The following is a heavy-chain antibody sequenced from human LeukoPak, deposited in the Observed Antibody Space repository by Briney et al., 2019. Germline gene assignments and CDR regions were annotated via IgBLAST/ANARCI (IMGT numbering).Heavy chain of an antibody. CDR2: IVVGSGNT. V-gene: IGHV1-58*01. Sequence: ASVKVSCKASGFTFTSSAVQWVRKARGQRLEWIGWIVVGSGNTNYAQKFQERVTITRDMSTSTAYMELSSLRSEDTAVYYCAADGSPNPFYYYYGMDVWGQGTTVTVSS. D-gene: IGHD1-26*01. CDR1: GFTFTSSA. CDR3: AADGSPNPFYYYYGMDV. J-gene: IGHJ6*02.